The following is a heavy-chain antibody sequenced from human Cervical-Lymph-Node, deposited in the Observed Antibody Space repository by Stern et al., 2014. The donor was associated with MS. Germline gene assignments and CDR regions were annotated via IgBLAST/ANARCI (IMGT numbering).Heavy chain of an antibody. Sequence: EVQLVESGAEVKKPGESLKISCKLSGYSFTIYCIAWVRQMPGKGLEWMGVIYPYDSDTTYSPTFQGKVTISADKASTAACLQWSSVRAADTAMYYCARHVQGFDYWGQGTLVTVSS. J-gene: IGHJ4*02. V-gene: IGHV5-51*01. CDR3: ARHVQGFDY. CDR2: IYPYDSDT. CDR1: GYSFTIYC.